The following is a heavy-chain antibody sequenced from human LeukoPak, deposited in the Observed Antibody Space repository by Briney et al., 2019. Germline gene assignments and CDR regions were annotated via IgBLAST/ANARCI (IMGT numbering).Heavy chain of an antibody. CDR2: SNPNSGGQ. J-gene: IGHJ4*02. D-gene: IGHD2-15*01. CDR3: AGALVVVDFDY. CDR1: GYTFTGYY. V-gene: IGHV1-2*06. Sequence: ASVQVSCKASGYTFTGYYMHWVRQAPGQGVQWMGRSNPNSGGQNYAQKFQGRVTMTRGTSISTAYVELSRLRSDDTAVYYCAGALVVVDFDYWGQGTLVTVSS.